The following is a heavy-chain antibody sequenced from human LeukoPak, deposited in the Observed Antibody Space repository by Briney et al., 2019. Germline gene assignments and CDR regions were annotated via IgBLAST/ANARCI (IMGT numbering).Heavy chain of an antibody. D-gene: IGHD1-26*01. CDR3: ARDPIVGATTAHAFDI. Sequence: SETLSLTCTVSGGSISSYYWGWIRQPPGKGLEWIGSIYYSGSTYYNPSLKSRVTISVDTSKNQFSLKLSSVTAADTAVYYCARDPIVGATTAHAFDIWGQGTMVTVSS. J-gene: IGHJ3*02. CDR2: IYYSGST. CDR1: GGSISSYY. V-gene: IGHV4-39*07.